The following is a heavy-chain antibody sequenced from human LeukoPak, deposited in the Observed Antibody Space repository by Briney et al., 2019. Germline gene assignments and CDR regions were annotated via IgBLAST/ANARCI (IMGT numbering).Heavy chain of an antibody. CDR3: ARDLKYYYGSGSYPVDY. CDR1: GFTFSDYY. J-gene: IGHJ4*02. Sequence: GGSLRLSCAASGFTFSDYYMSWIRQAPGKGLEWVSYISSSGSTIYYADPVKGRFTIPRDNAKNSLYLQMNSLRAEDTAVYYCARDLKYYYGSGSYPVDYWGQGTLVTVSS. D-gene: IGHD3-10*01. V-gene: IGHV3-11*04. CDR2: ISSSGSTI.